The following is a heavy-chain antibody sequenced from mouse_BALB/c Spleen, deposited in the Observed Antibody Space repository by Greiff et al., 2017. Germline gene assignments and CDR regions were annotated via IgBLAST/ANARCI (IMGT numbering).Heavy chain of an antibody. CDR3: ARRRGPAMDY. Sequence: QVQLQQPGAELVKPGASVKLSCKASGYTFTSYWMHWVKQRPGQGLEWIGEINPSNGRTNYNEKFKSKATLTVDKSSSTAYMQLSSLTSEDSAVYYCARRRGPAMDYWGQGTSVTVSS. CDR1: GYTFTSYW. V-gene: IGHV1S81*02. CDR2: INPSNGRT. D-gene: IGHD3-3*01. J-gene: IGHJ4*01.